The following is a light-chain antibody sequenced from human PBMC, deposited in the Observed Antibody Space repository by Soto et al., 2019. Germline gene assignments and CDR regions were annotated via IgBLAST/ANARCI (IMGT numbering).Light chain of an antibody. V-gene: IGKV3-15*01. J-gene: IGKJ4*01. CDR2: GAS. CDR3: KQYDNYPLT. CDR1: QSLSSN. Sequence: DTVMTQSPATLSVSPGERATVSCTASQSLSSNLAWYQQKPGQAHRLLIIGASERVTGIPARFSGSGSGTEFTLTIRNLQPDDFATYYCKQYDNYPLTFGGGTKVDIK.